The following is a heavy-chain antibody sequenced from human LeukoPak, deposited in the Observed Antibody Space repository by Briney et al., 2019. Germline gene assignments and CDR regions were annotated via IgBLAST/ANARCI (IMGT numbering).Heavy chain of an antibody. CDR1: GFTFSSYA. V-gene: IGHV3-23*01. CDR3: AKHYDSSSYWGY. CDR2: ISGSGGST. D-gene: IGHD3-22*01. J-gene: IGHJ4*02. Sequence: GGSLRLSCAASGFTFSSYAMSWVRQAPGKGLGWVSAISGSGGSTYYADSVKGRFTISRDNSKNTLYLQMNSLRAEDTAVYYCAKHYDSSSYWGYWGQGTLVTVSS.